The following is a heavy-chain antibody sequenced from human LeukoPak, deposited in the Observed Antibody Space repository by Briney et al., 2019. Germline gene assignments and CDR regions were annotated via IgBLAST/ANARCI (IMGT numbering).Heavy chain of an antibody. CDR2: ISSSSSTI. J-gene: IGHJ6*03. CDR1: GFTFTSYS. Sequence: GGSLRLSCAASGFTFTSYSMNWVRQAPGKGLEWVSYISSSSSTIYYADSVKGRFTISRDNSKNTLYLQMNSLRAEDTAIYYCAKNGDRGAYCTGGTCYPYFYYYMDVWGKGTTVTI. V-gene: IGHV3-48*01. CDR3: AKNGDRGAYCTGGTCYPYFYYYMDV. D-gene: IGHD2-15*01.